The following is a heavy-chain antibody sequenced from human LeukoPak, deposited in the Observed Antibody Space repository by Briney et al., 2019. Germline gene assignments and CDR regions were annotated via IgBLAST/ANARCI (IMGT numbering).Heavy chain of an antibody. J-gene: IGHJ4*02. CDR2: ISAYNGNT. CDR1: GYTFTSYG. Sequence: ASVKVSCKASGYTFTSYGISWVRQAPGQGLEWMGWISAYNGNTNYAQKLQGRVTMTTDTSTSTAYMELRSLRSDDTAVYYCARGDHSSGYRGDSSDYWGQGTLVTVSS. CDR3: ARGDHSSGYRGDSSDY. V-gene: IGHV1-18*01. D-gene: IGHD3-22*01.